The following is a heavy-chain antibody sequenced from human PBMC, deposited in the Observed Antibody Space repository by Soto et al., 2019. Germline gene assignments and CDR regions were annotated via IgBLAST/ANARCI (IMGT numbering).Heavy chain of an antibody. Sequence: PGESLKSSCKGSGYSFTSYWIGWVRQMPGKGLEWMGIIYPGDSDTRYSPSFQGQVTISADKSISTAYLQWSSLKASDTAMYYCARSSGSYYGGSNWFDPWGQGTLVTVSS. CDR2: IYPGDSDT. V-gene: IGHV5-51*01. CDR3: ARSSGSYYGGSNWFDP. J-gene: IGHJ5*02. D-gene: IGHD1-26*01. CDR1: GYSFTSYW.